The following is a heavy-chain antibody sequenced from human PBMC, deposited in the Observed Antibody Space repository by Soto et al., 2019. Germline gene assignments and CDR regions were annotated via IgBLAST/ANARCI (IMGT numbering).Heavy chain of an antibody. CDR3: ARGDALYSSGWIPSGGMDV. Sequence: QVQLVQSGAEVKKPGASVKVSCKASGYTFTSYGISWVRQAPGQGLEWMGWISAYNGNTNYAQKLQGRVTMTTDTSPSTAYMELRRLRSDDTAVYYCARGDALYSSGWIPSGGMDVWGQGTTVTVSS. CDR2: ISAYNGNT. V-gene: IGHV1-18*01. J-gene: IGHJ6*02. CDR1: GYTFTSYG. D-gene: IGHD6-19*01.